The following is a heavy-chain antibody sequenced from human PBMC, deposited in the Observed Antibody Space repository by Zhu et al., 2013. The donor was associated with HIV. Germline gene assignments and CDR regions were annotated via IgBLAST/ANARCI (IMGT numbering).Heavy chain of an antibody. J-gene: IGHJ6*02. CDR2: IIPIFGTA. Sequence: QVQLVQSGAEVKKPGSSVKVSCKASGGTFSSYAISWVRQAPGQGLEWMGGIIPIFGTANYAQKFQGRVTITADESTSTAYMELSSLRSEDTAVYYCAREIPWTAVTTYYYYGMDVWGQGTTVTVSS. CDR1: GGTFSSYA. CDR3: AREIPWTAVTTYYYYGMDV. D-gene: IGHD4-4*01. V-gene: IGHV1-69*01.